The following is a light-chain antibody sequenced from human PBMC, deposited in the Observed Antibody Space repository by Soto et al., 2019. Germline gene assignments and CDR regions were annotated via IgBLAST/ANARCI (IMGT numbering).Light chain of an antibody. CDR3: SSYAGSNNLV. V-gene: IGLV2-8*01. CDR1: SSDVGGYNS. Sequence: QSVLTQPPSASGSPGQSVTISCTGTSSDVGGYNSVSRYQQHPGKAPKLMIYEVSKRPSGVPDRFSGSKSGNTASLTVSGLQAEDEADYYCSSYAGSNNLVFGGGTKLTVL. J-gene: IGLJ2*01. CDR2: EVS.